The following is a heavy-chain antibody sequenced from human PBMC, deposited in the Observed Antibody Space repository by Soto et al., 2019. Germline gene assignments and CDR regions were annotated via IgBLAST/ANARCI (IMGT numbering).Heavy chain of an antibody. D-gene: IGHD6-13*01. J-gene: IGHJ4*02. CDR3: ASDAAAGLKF. CDR2: INSDARII. CDR1: GITFRSYW. V-gene: IGHV3-74*01. Sequence: EVQLVESGGGLVQPGGSLRLSCAVSGITFRSYWMHWIRQAPGKGLVWVSHINSDARIINYADSVKGRFTISRDNARNTLCLQMNSLRVDDTAIYYCASDAAAGLKFWGQGTVVTVSS.